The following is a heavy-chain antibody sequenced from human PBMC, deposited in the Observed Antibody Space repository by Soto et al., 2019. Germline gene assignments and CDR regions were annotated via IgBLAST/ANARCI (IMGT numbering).Heavy chain of an antibody. CDR1: GYSFTSYW. CDR2: IDPSDSYT. V-gene: IGHV5-10-1*01. CDR3: ATHTSRYCSSTSCYDHYYYYGMDV. D-gene: IGHD2-2*01. Sequence: GESLKISCKGSGYSFTSYWISWVRQMPGKGLEWMGRIDPSDSYTNYSPSFQGHVTISADKSISTAYLQWSSLKASDTAMYYCATHTSRYCSSTSCYDHYYYYGMDVWGQGTTVTVSS. J-gene: IGHJ6*02.